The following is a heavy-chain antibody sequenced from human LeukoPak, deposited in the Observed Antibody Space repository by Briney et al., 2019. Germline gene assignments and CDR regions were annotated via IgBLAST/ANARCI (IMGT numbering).Heavy chain of an antibody. Sequence: PGRSLRLSCAASGFTFSSYAMHWVRQAPGKGLEWVAVISYDGSNKYYADSVKGRFTISRDNSKNTLYLQMNSLRAEDTAVYYCARWGTGYCSSTSCSGVFYFDYWGQGTLVTVSS. CDR2: ISYDGSNK. D-gene: IGHD2-2*01. V-gene: IGHV3-30*01. CDR1: GFTFSSYA. CDR3: ARWGTGYCSSTSCSGVFYFDY. J-gene: IGHJ4*02.